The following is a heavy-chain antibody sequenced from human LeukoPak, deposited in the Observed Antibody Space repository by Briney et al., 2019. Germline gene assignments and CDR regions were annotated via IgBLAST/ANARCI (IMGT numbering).Heavy chain of an antibody. V-gene: IGHV3-21*01. CDR2: ISSSSSYI. J-gene: IGHJ5*02. D-gene: IGHD3-10*01. CDR3: ARGRGGYAGMDWFDP. CDR1: GFTFSSYN. Sequence: GGSLRLSCAASGFTFSSYNMNWVRQAPGKGLEWVSSISSSSSYIYYADSVKGRITISRDNAKNSVYLQMNSLRAEDTAVYYCARGRGGYAGMDWFDPWAQGTLVTVSS.